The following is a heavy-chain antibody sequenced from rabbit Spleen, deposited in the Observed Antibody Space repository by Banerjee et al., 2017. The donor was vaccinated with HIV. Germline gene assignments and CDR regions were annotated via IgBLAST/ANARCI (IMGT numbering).Heavy chain of an antibody. CDR2: IYAGSSGST. V-gene: IGHV1S45*01. J-gene: IGHJ4*01. Sequence: QEQLVESGGGLVQPEGSLTLTCKASGLDFSSGYYVCWVRQAPGKGLEWIACIYAGSSGSTYYASWAKGRFTISKTSSTTVTLQMTSLTAADTATYFCASSSNDWSRFNLWGPGTLVTVS. CDR1: GLDFSSGYY. CDR3: ASSSNDWSRFNL. D-gene: IGHD2-1*01.